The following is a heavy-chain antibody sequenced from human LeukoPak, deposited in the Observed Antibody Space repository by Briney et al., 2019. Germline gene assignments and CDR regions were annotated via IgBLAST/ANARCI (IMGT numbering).Heavy chain of an antibody. CDR1: GFTLSSYW. CDR2: INNDGSTT. D-gene: IGHD6-13*01. J-gene: IGHJ4*02. Sequence: PGGSLRLSCAASGFTLSSYWMHWVRQAPGKGLVWVSRINNDGSTTSYADSVKGRFTISRDNAKNTLYLQMNSLRAEDTAVYYCARGERSSWYGVDYWGQGTLVTVSS. V-gene: IGHV3-74*01. CDR3: ARGERSSWYGVDY.